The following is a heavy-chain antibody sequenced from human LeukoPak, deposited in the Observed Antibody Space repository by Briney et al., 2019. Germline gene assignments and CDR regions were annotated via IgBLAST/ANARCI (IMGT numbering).Heavy chain of an antibody. D-gene: IGHD6-6*01. CDR2: ISAYNGNT. Sequence: ASVKVSCKASGYTLTGYGISWVRQAPGQGLEWMGWISAYNGNTNYAQKLQGRVTMTTDTSTSTAYMELRSLRSDDTAVYYCARDFAPIAARPNFDYWGQGTLVTVSS. V-gene: IGHV1-18*01. CDR1: GYTLTGYG. CDR3: ARDFAPIAARPNFDY. J-gene: IGHJ4*02.